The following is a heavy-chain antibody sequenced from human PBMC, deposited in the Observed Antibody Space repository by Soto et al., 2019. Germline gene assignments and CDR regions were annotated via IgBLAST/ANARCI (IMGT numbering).Heavy chain of an antibody. Sequence: EVQLAESGGGLAQPGGSLRLSCAASGFTLSGYAMDWVRQAPGKGLEYVSGISSNGVGTYYANSVQGRFTISRDNSKNTVYRQMGSLRPEDMAVYYCARRARPDFYYMDVWGKGTTVTGSS. CDR3: ARRARPDFYYMDV. D-gene: IGHD6-6*01. V-gene: IGHV3-64*01. CDR1: GFTLSGYA. CDR2: ISSNGVGT. J-gene: IGHJ6*03.